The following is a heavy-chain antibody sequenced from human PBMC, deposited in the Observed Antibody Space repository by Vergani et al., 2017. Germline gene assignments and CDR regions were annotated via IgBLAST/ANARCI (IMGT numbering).Heavy chain of an antibody. CDR1: GFTFSSYG. D-gene: IGHD2-2*02. J-gene: IGHJ4*02. V-gene: IGHV3-30*18. CDR3: AKEGTXCSSTSCYTVIIDY. CDR2: ISYDGSNK. Sequence: QVQLVESGGGVVQPGRSLRLSCAASGFTFSSYGMHWVRQAPGKGLEWVAVISYDGSNKYYADSVKGRFTISRDNSKNTLYLQMNSLRAEDTAVYYCAKEGTXCSSTSCYTVIIDYWGQGTLVTVSS.